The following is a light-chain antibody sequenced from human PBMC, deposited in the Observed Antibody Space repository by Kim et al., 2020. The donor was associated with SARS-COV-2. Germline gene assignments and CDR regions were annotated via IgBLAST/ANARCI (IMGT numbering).Light chain of an antibody. CDR1: SSDVGGYNY. Sequence: QSVVTQPASVSGSPGQSITISCTGTSSDVGGYNYVSWYQQHPGKAPKLMIYDVSNRPSGVSNRFSGSKSGNTASLTISGLQAEDEADYYCSSYTSSSTLWVVFGGGTQLTVL. J-gene: IGLJ2*01. CDR3: SSYTSSSTLWVV. CDR2: DVS. V-gene: IGLV2-14*03.